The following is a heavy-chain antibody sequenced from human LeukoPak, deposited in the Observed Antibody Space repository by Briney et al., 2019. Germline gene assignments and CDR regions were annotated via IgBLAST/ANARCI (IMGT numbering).Heavy chain of an antibody. V-gene: IGHV4-39*01. J-gene: IGHJ6*03. CDR1: RGAISSSNYY. D-gene: IGHD1-26*01. Sequence: PSETLSLTCSVSRGAISSSNYYWGWIRQPPGKGLEWIGSIYYSGSTNYNPSLKSRVTISVDTSKNQFSLKVTSMTAADTAVYFCARHGGGSYKRAGSYMDVWGKGTTVTISS. CDR2: IYYSGST. CDR3: ARHGGGSYKRAGSYMDV.